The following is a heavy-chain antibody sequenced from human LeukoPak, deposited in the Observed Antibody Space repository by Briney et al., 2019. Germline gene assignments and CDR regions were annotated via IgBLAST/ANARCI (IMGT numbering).Heavy chain of an antibody. J-gene: IGHJ4*02. D-gene: IGHD4-17*01. CDR2: ISRSSTYI. CDR1: AFSVSASG. Sequence: KAGGSLRLLCAASAFSVSASGMNWVRQAPGGGLECVSSISRSSTYIYRADSVKGRFTISRDNAKNSLYLQMHSLRAEDTAVYYCAREEDGYGDFNDYWGQGTLVTVSS. V-gene: IGHV3-21*04. CDR3: AREEDGYGDFNDY.